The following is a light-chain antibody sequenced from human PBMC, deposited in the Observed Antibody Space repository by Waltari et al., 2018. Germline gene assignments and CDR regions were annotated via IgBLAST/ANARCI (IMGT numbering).Light chain of an antibody. CDR3: HSRDASGVAGS. Sequence: SSELTQAPAVSVAMGQTVRSTCQGDSLRSYHASLYQQRPGQAPILVIYDKNNRPTGVPDRFSGSSSHNTGSLTITGAQAEDEASYYCHSRDASGVAGSFGGGTKLTVL. CDR2: DKN. CDR1: SLRSYH. J-gene: IGLJ2*01. V-gene: IGLV3-19*01.